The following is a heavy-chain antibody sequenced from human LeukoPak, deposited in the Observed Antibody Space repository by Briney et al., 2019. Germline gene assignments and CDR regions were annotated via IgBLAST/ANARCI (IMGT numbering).Heavy chain of an antibody. CDR2: ISSSSSYI. D-gene: IGHD3-22*01. Sequence: GGSLRLSCAASGFTFSSCSMNWVRQAPGKGLEWGSSISSSSSYIYYADSVEGRFTISRDNAKNSLYLQMNSLRAEDPAVYYCARTPYDSSGYYFDYRGQGTLVTVSS. CDR1: GFTFSSCS. CDR3: ARTPYDSSGYYFDY. V-gene: IGHV3-21*01. J-gene: IGHJ4*02.